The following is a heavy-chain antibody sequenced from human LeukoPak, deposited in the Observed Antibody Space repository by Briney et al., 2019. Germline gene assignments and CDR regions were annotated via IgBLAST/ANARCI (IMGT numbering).Heavy chain of an antibody. CDR3: ASQYYDILTGYQNYFDY. V-gene: IGHV1-46*01. CDR1: GYTFTSYY. D-gene: IGHD3-9*01. Sequence: ASVKVSCKASGYTFTSYYMHWVRQAPGQGLEWMGIINPSGGSTSYAQKFQGRVTMTRDTSTSKVYMELSSLRSEDTAVYYCASQYYDILTGYQNYFDYWGQGTLVTVSS. J-gene: IGHJ4*02. CDR2: INPSGGST.